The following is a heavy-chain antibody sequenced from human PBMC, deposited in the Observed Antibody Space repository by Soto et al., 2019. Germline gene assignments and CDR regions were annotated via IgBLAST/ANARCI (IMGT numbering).Heavy chain of an antibody. J-gene: IGHJ3*02. V-gene: IGHV4-4*02. CDR2: MYHSGST. CDR1: GGSISSNYW. Sequence: SETLSLTCAVSGGSISSNYWWTWVRQPPGKGLEWIGEMYHSGSTNYNPSLQSRVTISVDKSKNQFFLTLTSVTAADTAVYYCARHPSASGDSFDIWGLGTLVTVSS. D-gene: IGHD6-13*01. CDR3: ARHPSASGDSFDI.